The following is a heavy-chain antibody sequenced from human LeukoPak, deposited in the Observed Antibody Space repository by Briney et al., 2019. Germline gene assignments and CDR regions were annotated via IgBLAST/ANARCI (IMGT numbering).Heavy chain of an antibody. Sequence: SETLSLTXTVSGGSISSYYWSWIRQPPGKGLEWIGYIYYSGSTNYNPSPKSRVTISVDTSKNQFSLKLSSVTAADTAVYYCAREGSTMVRGGLDIWGQGTMVTVSS. D-gene: IGHD3-10*01. CDR1: GGSISSYY. CDR2: IYYSGST. V-gene: IGHV4-59*01. CDR3: AREGSTMVRGGLDI. J-gene: IGHJ3*02.